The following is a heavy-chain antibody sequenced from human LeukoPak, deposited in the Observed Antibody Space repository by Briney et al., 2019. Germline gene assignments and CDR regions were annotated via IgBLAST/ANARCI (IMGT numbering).Heavy chain of an antibody. CDR2: IWYDGSNK. J-gene: IGHJ4*02. V-gene: IGHV3-33*01. CDR3: ARASESYDYVWGSYRPYYFDY. D-gene: IGHD3-16*02. CDR1: GFTFSSYG. Sequence: GGSLRLSCAASGFTFSSYGMHWVRQAPGKGLEWVAVIWYDGSNKYYADSVKGRFTISRDNSKNTLYLQMNSLRAEDTAVYYCARASESYDYVWGSYRPYYFDYWGQGTLVTVSS.